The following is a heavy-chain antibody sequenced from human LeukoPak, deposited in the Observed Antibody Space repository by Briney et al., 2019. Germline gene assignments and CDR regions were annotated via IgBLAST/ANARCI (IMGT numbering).Heavy chain of an antibody. CDR3: ARDVGTSGWHTFDY. Sequence: SQTLSVTCAISGDSVSSNNGAWNWIRQSPSRGLERLGRTYYRSKWYSDYAASVQGRITINPDTSKNQFSPQLYSVTPEDTAVYYCARDVGTSGWHTFDYWGQGTLVTVSS. D-gene: IGHD6-19*01. V-gene: IGHV6-1*01. J-gene: IGHJ4*02. CDR2: TYYRSKWYS. CDR1: GDSVSSNNGA.